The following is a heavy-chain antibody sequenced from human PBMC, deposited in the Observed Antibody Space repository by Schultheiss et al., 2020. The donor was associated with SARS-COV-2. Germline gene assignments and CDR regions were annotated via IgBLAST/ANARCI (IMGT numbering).Heavy chain of an antibody. D-gene: IGHD6-6*01. Sequence: GGSLRLSCAASGFTFSSYSMNWVRQAPGKGLEWVSAISGSGGSTYYADSVKGRFTISRDNSKNTLYLQMNSLRAEDTAVYYCTFSIGKDAFDIWGQGTMVTVSS. CDR1: GFTFSSYS. CDR3: TFSIGKDAFDI. J-gene: IGHJ3*02. CDR2: ISGSGGST. V-gene: IGHV3-23*01.